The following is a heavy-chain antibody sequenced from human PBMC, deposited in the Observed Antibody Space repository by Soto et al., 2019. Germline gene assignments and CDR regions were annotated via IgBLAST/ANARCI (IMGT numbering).Heavy chain of an antibody. CDR3: ARDGYDFWSGYSATDGMDV. Sequence: GASVKVSCKASGYTFTSYGISWVRQAPGQGLERMGWISAYNGNTNYAQKLQGRVTMTTDTSTSTAYMELRSLRSDDTAVYYCARDGYDFWSGYSATDGMDVWGQGTTVTLS. CDR1: GYTFTSYG. J-gene: IGHJ6*02. V-gene: IGHV1-18*01. CDR2: ISAYNGNT. D-gene: IGHD3-3*01.